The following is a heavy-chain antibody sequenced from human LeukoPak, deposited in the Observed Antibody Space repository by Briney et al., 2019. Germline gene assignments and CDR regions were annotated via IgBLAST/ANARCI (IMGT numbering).Heavy chain of an antibody. V-gene: IGHV3-33*01. CDR2: IWYDGSNK. CDR1: GFTFSSYG. D-gene: IGHD2-2*01. J-gene: IGHJ3*02. Sequence: GGSLRLSCAASGFTFSSYGMHWVRQAPGKGLEWVAVIWYDGSNKYYADSVKGRFTISRGNSKNTLYLQMNSLRAEDTAVYYCAREVPAGSRGAFDIWGQGTMVTVSS. CDR3: AREVPAGSRGAFDI.